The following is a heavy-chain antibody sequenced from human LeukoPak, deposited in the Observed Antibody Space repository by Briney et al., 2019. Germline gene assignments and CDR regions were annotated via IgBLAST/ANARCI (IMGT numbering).Heavy chain of an antibody. J-gene: IGHJ6*02. V-gene: IGHV3-30*04. D-gene: IGHD2-2*01. CDR3: AREDCSSTSCPYGMDV. CDR2: ISYDGSNK. CDR1: GFTFSSYA. Sequence: GGSLRLSCAASGFTFSSYAMHWVRQAPGKGLEWVAVISYDGSNKYYADSVKGRFTISRDNAKNSLYLQMNSLRAEDTAVYYCAREDCSSTSCPYGMDVWGQGTTVTVSS.